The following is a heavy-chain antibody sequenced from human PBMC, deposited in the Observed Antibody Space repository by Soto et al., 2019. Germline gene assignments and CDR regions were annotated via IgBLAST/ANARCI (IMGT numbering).Heavy chain of an antibody. V-gene: IGHV3-23*01. CDR3: AKLYGPTPKEGRVDYYYYYGMDV. CDR1: GFTFSSYA. CDR2: ISGSGGST. J-gene: IGHJ6*02. D-gene: IGHD4-17*01. Sequence: PGGSLRLSCAASGFTFSSYAMSWVRQAPGKGLEWVSAISGSGGSTYYADSVKGRFTISRDNSKNTLCLQMNSLRAEDTAVYYCAKLYGPTPKEGRVDYYYYYGMDVWGQGTTVTVSS.